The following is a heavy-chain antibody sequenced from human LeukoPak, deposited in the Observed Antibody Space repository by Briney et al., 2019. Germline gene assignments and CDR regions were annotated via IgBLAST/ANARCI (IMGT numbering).Heavy chain of an antibody. CDR1: GFTFSTYV. CDR3: VRGTGY. V-gene: IGHV3-64D*06. Sequence: QPGGSLRLSCSVSGFTFSTYVMHWVRQAPGKGLEYVSAISSNGDNTYYADSVKGRFTISRDNSKNTLYLQMSNLRADDTAVYYCVRGTGYWGQGTLVTVSS. CDR2: ISSNGDNT. J-gene: IGHJ4*02.